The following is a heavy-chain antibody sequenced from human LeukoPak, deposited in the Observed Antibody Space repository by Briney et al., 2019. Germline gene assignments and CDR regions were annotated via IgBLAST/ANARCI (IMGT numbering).Heavy chain of an antibody. Sequence: GGSLRLSCAASGFTFSSYWMHWVRQAPGKGLVWVSRINTDGSYTSYADSVRGRFTISRDNAKNTLYLQMNSLRAEDTAVYYCTSDTFGARDSWGQGTLVTVSS. CDR2: INTDGSYT. D-gene: IGHD3-10*01. CDR1: GFTFSSYW. J-gene: IGHJ4*02. V-gene: IGHV3-74*01. CDR3: TSDTFGARDS.